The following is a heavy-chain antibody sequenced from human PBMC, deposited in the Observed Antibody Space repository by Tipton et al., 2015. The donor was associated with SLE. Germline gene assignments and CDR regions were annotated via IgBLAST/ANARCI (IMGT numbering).Heavy chain of an antibody. CDR3: ARDPQQLVPFFDY. Sequence: SLRLSCAASGFTFSSYSMHWVRQAPGKGLVWVSYIISSSSTIYYADSVKGRFTISRDKAKNSLYLQMNSLRAEDTAVYYCARDPQQLVPFFDYWGQGTLVTVSS. CDR2: IISSSSTI. J-gene: IGHJ4*02. V-gene: IGHV3-48*01. CDR1: GFTFSSYS. D-gene: IGHD6-13*01.